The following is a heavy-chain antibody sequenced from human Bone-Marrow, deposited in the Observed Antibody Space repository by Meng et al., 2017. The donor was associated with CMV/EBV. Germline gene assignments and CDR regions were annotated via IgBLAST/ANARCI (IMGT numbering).Heavy chain of an antibody. CDR1: GGTFSSYT. J-gene: IGHJ6*01. CDR2: IIPILGIA. CDR3: ARPRVPWDYYYGMDV. Sequence: SVKVSCKASGGTFSSYTISCVRQAPGQGLEWMGRIIPILGIANYAQKFQGRVTITADKSTSTAYMELSSLRSEDTAVYYCARPRVPWDYYYGMDVWGQGTTVTVSS. D-gene: IGHD4/OR15-4a*01. V-gene: IGHV1-69*02.